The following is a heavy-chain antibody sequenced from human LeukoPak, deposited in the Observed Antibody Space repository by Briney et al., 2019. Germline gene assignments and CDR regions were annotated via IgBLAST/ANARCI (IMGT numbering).Heavy chain of an antibody. CDR3: ARRLATQSKTWFDP. CDR1: GFTFASSP. D-gene: IGHD6-25*01. CDR2: IVVGSGNT. V-gene: IGHV1-58*02. Sequence: ASVKVSCKASGFTFASSPMQWVRQARGQRLEWIGWIVVGSGNTNCAQKFQERVTITRDMSTSTAYMELSSLRSEDTAVYYCARRLATQSKTWFDPWGQGALVTVSS. J-gene: IGHJ5*02.